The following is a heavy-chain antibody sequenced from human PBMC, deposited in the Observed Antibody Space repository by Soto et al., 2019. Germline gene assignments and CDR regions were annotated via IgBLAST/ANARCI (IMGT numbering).Heavy chain of an antibody. V-gene: IGHV3-23*01. J-gene: IGHJ4*02. CDR1: GFTFSNAW. CDR2: ISGSGGST. Sequence: GGSLRLSCAASGFTFSNAWINWVRQAPGKGLEWVSAISGSGGSTYYADSVKGRFTISRDNSKNTLYLQMNSLRAEDTAVYYCAKFEYWTQLCWGQGTLVTVSS. D-gene: IGHD2-8*02. CDR3: AKFEYWTQLC.